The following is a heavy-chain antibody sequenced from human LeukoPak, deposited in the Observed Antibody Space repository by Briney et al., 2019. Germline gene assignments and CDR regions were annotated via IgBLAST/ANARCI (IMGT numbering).Heavy chain of an antibody. V-gene: IGHV3-7*01. J-gene: IGHJ4*02. CDR3: AGSPGEWAPHAR. CDR1: GFTFSSYW. Sequence: GGSLRLSCAASGFTFSSYWMSWVRQAPGKGLEWVANIGEDGTKTYYVDSVKGRFTISRDNAKNSLYLLMNSLRDEDTAVYYCAGSPGEWAPHARWGQGTLVTVSS. D-gene: IGHD3-10*01. CDR2: IGEDGTKT.